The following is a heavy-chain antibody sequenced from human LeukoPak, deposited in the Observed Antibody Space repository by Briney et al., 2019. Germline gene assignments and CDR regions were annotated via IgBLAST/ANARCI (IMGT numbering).Heavy chain of an antibody. Sequence: SQTLSLTCTVSGGSISSGAYYWSWLRQPPGKGLEWIGYIYHSGSTYYNPSLKSRVTISVDRSKNRFSMKLSSVTAADTAVYYCARGGVYYYGSGSYYDAFDIWGQGTMVTVSS. CDR3: ARGGVYYYGSGSYYDAFDI. CDR2: IYHSGST. J-gene: IGHJ3*02. CDR1: GGSISSGAYY. D-gene: IGHD3-10*01. V-gene: IGHV4-30-2*01.